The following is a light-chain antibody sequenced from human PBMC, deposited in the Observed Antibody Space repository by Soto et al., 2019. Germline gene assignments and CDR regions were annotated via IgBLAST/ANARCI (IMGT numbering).Light chain of an antibody. Sequence: EIVLTQSPATLSLSPGERATLSCRASQGMSSAYLAWFQQKPGQAPRLLIYGASTRATGIPDRFSGSGSGTDFTLTISRLEPEDFAVYYCQQYGSSPLTFGGGTKVDI. CDR3: QQYGSSPLT. CDR2: GAS. V-gene: IGKV3-20*01. CDR1: QGMSSAY. J-gene: IGKJ4*01.